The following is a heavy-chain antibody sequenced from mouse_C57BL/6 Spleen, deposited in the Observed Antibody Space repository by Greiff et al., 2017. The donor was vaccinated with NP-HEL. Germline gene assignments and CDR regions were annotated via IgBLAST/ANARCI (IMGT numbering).Heavy chain of an antibody. D-gene: IGHD2-3*01. CDR1: GYTFTSYW. J-gene: IGHJ1*03. CDR3: ARWGDGYYCDFDV. Sequence: QVQLQQPGTELVKPGASVKLSCKASGYTFTSYWMHWVTQRPGQGLEWIGNINPSNGGTNYNEKFKSKATLTVDKSASTAYMQLSSLTSEDSAVYYCARWGDGYYCDFDVWGTGTTVTVSS. V-gene: IGHV1-53*01. CDR2: INPSNGGT.